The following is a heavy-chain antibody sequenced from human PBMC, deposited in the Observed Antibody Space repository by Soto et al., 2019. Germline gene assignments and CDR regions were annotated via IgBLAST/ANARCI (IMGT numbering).Heavy chain of an antibody. V-gene: IGHV4-30-4*01. Sequence: SETLSLTCCGACASSISGDYYWSWIRQAPGKGLEWIVHIYYSGSTHYKASLKSRVTISVDTSKNQFSLKLSSVTAADTAVYYCARACSSNSCYDVFDYWGQGTLVTVSS. CDR3: ARACSSNSCYDVFDY. CDR2: IYYSGST. CDR1: CASSISGDYY. D-gene: IGHD2-2*01. J-gene: IGHJ4*02.